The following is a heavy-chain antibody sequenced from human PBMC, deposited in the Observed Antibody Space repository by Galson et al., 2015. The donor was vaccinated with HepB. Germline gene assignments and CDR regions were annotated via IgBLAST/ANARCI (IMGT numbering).Heavy chain of an antibody. J-gene: IGHJ6*02. D-gene: IGHD1-1*01. V-gene: IGHV1-18*04. Sequence: QSGAEVKKPGESLKVSCKASGYTFTSYGISWVRQAPGQGLEWMGWISAYNGNTNYAQKLQGRVTMTTDTSTSTAYMELRSLRSDDTAVYYCARELVHTYYYYGMDVWGQGTTVTVSS. CDR2: ISAYNGNT. CDR1: GYTFTSYG. CDR3: ARELVHTYYYYGMDV.